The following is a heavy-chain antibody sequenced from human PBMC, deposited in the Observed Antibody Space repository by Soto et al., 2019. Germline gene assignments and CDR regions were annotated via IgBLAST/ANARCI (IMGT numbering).Heavy chain of an antibody. CDR1: GYTLTSYY. Sequence: QVQLVQSGAEVKKPGASVKVSCKASGYTLTSYYMHWVRQAPGQGLEWMGIINPSGGSTSYAQKFQGRVTMTRDTSTSTVYMELSSLRSEDTAVYYCARVGIAAAGMDYWGQGTLVTVSS. CDR2: INPSGGST. CDR3: ARVGIAAAGMDY. D-gene: IGHD6-13*01. J-gene: IGHJ4*02. V-gene: IGHV1-46*03.